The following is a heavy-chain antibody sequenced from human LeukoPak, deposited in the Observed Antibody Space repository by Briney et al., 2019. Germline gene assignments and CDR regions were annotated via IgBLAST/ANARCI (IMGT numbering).Heavy chain of an antibody. D-gene: IGHD3-22*01. CDR3: ARPYYYDSRLDP. CDR1: GGSISSGDYY. CDR2: MYYSGST. Sequence: SETLSLTRTVSGGSISSGDYYWSWIRQPPGKGLEWIAYMYYSGSTYYNPSLKSRVTMSADTSKNQLSLKLSSVTAADTAVYYCARPYYYDSRLDPWGQGILVTVSS. J-gene: IGHJ5*02. V-gene: IGHV4-30-4*01.